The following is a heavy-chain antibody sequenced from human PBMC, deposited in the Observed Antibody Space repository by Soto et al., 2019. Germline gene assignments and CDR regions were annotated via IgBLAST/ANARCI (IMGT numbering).Heavy chain of an antibody. V-gene: IGHV4-4*02. CDR3: ARHRKYYDILTGYYIPSHMDV. J-gene: IGHJ6*02. Sequence: SETLSLTCAVSGGSISSSNWWSWVRQPPGKGLEWIGEIYYSGITHYNPSLKSRVTISVDTSKNQFSLKLSSVTAADTAVYYCARHRKYYDILTGYYIPSHMDVWGQGTTVTVSS. D-gene: IGHD3-9*01. CDR1: GGSISSSNW. CDR2: IYYSGIT.